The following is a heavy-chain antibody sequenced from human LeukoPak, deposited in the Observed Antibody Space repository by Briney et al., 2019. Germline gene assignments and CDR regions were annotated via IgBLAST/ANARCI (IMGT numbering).Heavy chain of an antibody. J-gene: IGHJ4*02. V-gene: IGHV1-18*04. CDR2: ISAYNGNT. Sequence: ASVKVSCKASGYTFTGYYMHWVRQAPGQGLEWMGWISAYNGNTNYAQKLQGRVTMTTDTSTSTAYMELRSLRSDDTAVYYCARVGATHFDYWGQGTLVTVSS. CDR1: GYTFTGYY. D-gene: IGHD1-26*01. CDR3: ARVGATHFDY.